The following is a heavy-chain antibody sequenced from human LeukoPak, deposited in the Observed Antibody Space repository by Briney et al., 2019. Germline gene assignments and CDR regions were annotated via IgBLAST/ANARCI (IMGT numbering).Heavy chain of an antibody. D-gene: IGHD3-22*01. V-gene: IGHV4-59*01. J-gene: IGHJ4*02. Sequence: SETLSLTCTVSGGPISSYYWSWIRQPPGKGLEWIGYIYYSGSTNYNPSLKSRVTISVDTSKNQFSLKLSSVTAADTAVYYCAKVLYDSSGYYLDYWGQGTLVTVSS. CDR1: GGPISSYY. CDR3: AKVLYDSSGYYLDY. CDR2: IYYSGST.